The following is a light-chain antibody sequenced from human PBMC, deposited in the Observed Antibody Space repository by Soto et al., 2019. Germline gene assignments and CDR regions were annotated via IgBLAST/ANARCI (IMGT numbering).Light chain of an antibody. CDR3: QQYKDYPHT. V-gene: IGKV1-16*01. Sequence: DIPMTQSPSSLSASVGDRVTITCRASQGVSTYLAWFQQKPGKAPKSLIYAASSLQSGVPSTFSGSGSGTDFTLTINSLQPADFATYYCQQYKDYPHTFGQGTKVEIK. CDR1: QGVSTY. J-gene: IGKJ1*01. CDR2: AAS.